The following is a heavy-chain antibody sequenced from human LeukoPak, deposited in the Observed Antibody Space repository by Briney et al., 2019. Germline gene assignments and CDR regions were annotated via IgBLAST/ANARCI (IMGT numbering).Heavy chain of an antibody. V-gene: IGHV1-46*01. CDR2: INPSGGST. CDR1: GYTFTSYY. D-gene: IGHD2-15*01. Sequence: ASVTVSCKASGYTFTSYYMHWVRQAPGQGLEWMGIINPSGGSTSYAQKFQGRVTMTRDTSTSTVYMELSSLGSEDTAVYYCARNCSGGSCFHYWGQGTLVTVSS. J-gene: IGHJ4*02. CDR3: ARNCSGGSCFHY.